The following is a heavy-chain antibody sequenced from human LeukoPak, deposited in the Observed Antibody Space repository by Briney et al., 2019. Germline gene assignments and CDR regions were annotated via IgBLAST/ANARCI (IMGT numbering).Heavy chain of an antibody. Sequence: ASVTVFCKVSGYTLTDISMHWVRQAPGQGLEWMGGFNPEDAETIYARSVQGRLTVTEDTSTDTAYMELSSLRSEDTAMYYCATEIVGYGDVHYFDSWGQGTLVTVSS. CDR2: FNPEDAET. D-gene: IGHD4-17*01. CDR1: GYTLTDIS. CDR3: ATEIVGYGDVHYFDS. V-gene: IGHV1-24*01. J-gene: IGHJ4*02.